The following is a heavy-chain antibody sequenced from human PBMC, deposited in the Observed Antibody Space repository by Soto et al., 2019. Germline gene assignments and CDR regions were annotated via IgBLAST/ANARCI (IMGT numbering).Heavy chain of an antibody. CDR1: GFSFMRYN. V-gene: IGHV3-21*04. D-gene: IGHD4-4*01. CDR3: ARDPRYSSISYWYFDL. Sequence: GGSLRLSCVASGFSFMRYNMNWVRQAPGKGLEWVSSISSSSRYISYADSVKGRFTISRDNAKNSLYLQMSSLRSEDTAVYYCARDPRYSSISYWYFDLWGRGTLVTVSS. J-gene: IGHJ2*01. CDR2: ISSSSRYI.